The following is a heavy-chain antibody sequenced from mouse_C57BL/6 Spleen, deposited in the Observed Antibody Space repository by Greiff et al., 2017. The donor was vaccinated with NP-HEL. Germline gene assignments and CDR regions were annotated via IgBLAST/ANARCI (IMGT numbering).Heavy chain of an antibody. CDR1: GYTFTSYW. CDR2: IHPNSGST. V-gene: IGHV1-64*01. J-gene: IGHJ2*01. D-gene: IGHD2-12*01. CDR3: ASPPYDEVDY. Sequence: QVQLKESGAELVKPGASVKLSCKASGYTFTSYWMHWVKQRPGQGLEWIGMIHPNSGSTNYNEKFKSKATLTVDKSSSTAYMQLSSLTSEDSAVYYCASPPYDEVDYWGQGTTLTVSS.